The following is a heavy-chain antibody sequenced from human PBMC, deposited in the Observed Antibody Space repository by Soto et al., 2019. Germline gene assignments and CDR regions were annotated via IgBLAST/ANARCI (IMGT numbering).Heavy chain of an antibody. CDR1: GGSFSGYY. J-gene: IGHJ4*02. D-gene: IGHD5-18*01. CDR3: ARPFRRAMVKYFDY. V-gene: IGHV4-34*01. CDR2: INHSGST. Sequence: SETLSLTCAVYGGSFSGYYWSWIRQPPGKGLEWIGEINHSGSTNYNPSLKSRVTISVDTSKNQFSLKLSSVTAADTAVYYCARPFRRAMVKYFDYWGQGTLVTVSS.